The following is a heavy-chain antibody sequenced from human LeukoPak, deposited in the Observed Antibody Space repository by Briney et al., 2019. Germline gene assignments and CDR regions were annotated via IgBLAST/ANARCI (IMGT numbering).Heavy chain of an antibody. CDR1: GFTFSSYG. CDR2: ISYDGSNK. Sequence: GRSLRLSCAASGFTFSSYGMHWVRQAPGKGLEWVAVISYDGSNKYYADSVKGRFTISRDNSKNTLYLQMNSLRAEDTAVYYCAKDCDYVWGSYRATPFDYWGQGTLVTVSS. D-gene: IGHD3-16*02. J-gene: IGHJ4*02. V-gene: IGHV3-30*18. CDR3: AKDCDYVWGSYRATPFDY.